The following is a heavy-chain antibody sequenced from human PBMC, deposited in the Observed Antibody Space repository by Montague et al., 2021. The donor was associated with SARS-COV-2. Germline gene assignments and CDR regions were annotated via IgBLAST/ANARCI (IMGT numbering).Heavy chain of an antibody. Sequence: SLRLSCAASGFTFSSYWMHWVRQAPGKGLVWVSRINSDGSNTSYVDSVKGRFTISRDNAQNILYLQMNSLRAEDTAVYYCAGVLYCYGRYDYWGQGTLVTVSS. CDR3: AGVLYCYGRYDY. CDR2: INSDGSNT. CDR1: GFTFSSYW. J-gene: IGHJ4*02. V-gene: IGHV3-74*01. D-gene: IGHD3-10*01.